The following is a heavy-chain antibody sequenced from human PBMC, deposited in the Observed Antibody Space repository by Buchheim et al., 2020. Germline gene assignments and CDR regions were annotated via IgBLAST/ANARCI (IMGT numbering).Heavy chain of an antibody. CDR3: ARDGYDGDPRWYFDL. J-gene: IGHJ2*01. D-gene: IGHD2-2*01. CDR1: GFTFSSYG. Sequence: QVQLVESGGGVVQPGRSLRLSCAASGFTFSSYGMHWVRQAPGKGLAWVAVIWYDGSNKYYADSVKGRFTISRDDSKNTLYLQMNSLRAEDTAVYYCARDGYDGDPRWYFDLWGRGTL. V-gene: IGHV3-33*01. CDR2: IWYDGSNK.